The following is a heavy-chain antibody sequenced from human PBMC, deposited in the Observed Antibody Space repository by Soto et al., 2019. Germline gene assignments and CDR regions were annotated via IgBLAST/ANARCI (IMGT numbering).Heavy chain of an antibody. J-gene: IGHJ4*02. D-gene: IGHD3-3*01. V-gene: IGHV3-23*01. CDR2: ISGSGSSR. Sequence: PGGSLRLSCAASGFTFSSYAMSWVRQAPGKGPEWVSVISGSGSSRYYADSVKGRFTISRDNSKKTLYVQMNSLRAEDTAVYYCAKTSDFWSGSPTYHFDYWGQGTQVTVSS. CDR1: GFTFSSYA. CDR3: AKTSDFWSGSPTYHFDY.